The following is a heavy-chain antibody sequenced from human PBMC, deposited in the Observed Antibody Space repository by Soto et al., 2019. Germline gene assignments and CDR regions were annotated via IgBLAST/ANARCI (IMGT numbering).Heavy chain of an antibody. CDR2: ISYDGSNK. CDR3: AKDWDDILTEPSDY. J-gene: IGHJ4*02. D-gene: IGHD3-9*01. Sequence: QVQLVESGGGVVQPGRSLRLSCAASGFTFSSYGMHWVRQAPGKGLEWVAVISYDGSNKYYADSVKGRFTISRDNSKNTLYLQMNSLRAEDTAVYYCAKDWDDILTEPSDYWGQGTLVTVSS. CDR1: GFTFSSYG. V-gene: IGHV3-30*18.